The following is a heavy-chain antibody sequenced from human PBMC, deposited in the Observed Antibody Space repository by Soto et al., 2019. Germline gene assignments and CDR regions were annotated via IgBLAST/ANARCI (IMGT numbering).Heavy chain of an antibody. D-gene: IGHD4-17*01. CDR1: GGSVSIGDYL. V-gene: IGHV4-30-4*01. CDR2: IHDSGNT. CDR3: ARARGGDSGDYASLFDR. J-gene: IGHJ5*02. Sequence: SETLSLTCTVFGGSVSIGDYLWSWIRQRPGKALEWIGYIHDSGNTYYNPSLKSRVTISLDTSKNQFSLKVTSMTAADTAVYFCARARGGDSGDYASLFDRWGQGNLVTVS.